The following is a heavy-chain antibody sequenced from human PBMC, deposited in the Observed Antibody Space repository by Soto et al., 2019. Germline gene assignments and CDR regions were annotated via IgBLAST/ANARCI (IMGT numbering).Heavy chain of an antibody. CDR2: IYYSGST. Sequence: SETLSLTYTVSGGSISSGGYYWSWIRQHPGKGLEWIGYIYYSGSTYYNPSLKSRVTISVDTSKNQFSLKLSSVTAADTAVYYCARSGYSYGPNPLLYWGQGTLVTSPQ. D-gene: IGHD5-18*01. J-gene: IGHJ4*02. CDR1: GGSISSGGYY. CDR3: ARSGYSYGPNPLLY. V-gene: IGHV4-31*03.